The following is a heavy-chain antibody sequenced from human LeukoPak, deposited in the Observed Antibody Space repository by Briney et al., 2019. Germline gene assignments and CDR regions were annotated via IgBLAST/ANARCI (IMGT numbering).Heavy chain of an antibody. D-gene: IGHD3-3*01. CDR3: ARELEWAHDAFDI. Sequence: SVKVSCKASGYTFISYDVNWVRQATGQGLEWMGWIIPIFGTANYAQKFQGRVTITADESTSTAYMELSSLRSEDTAVYYCARELEWAHDAFDIWGQGTMVTVSS. CDR2: IIPIFGTA. V-gene: IGHV1-69*13. J-gene: IGHJ3*02. CDR1: GYTFISYD.